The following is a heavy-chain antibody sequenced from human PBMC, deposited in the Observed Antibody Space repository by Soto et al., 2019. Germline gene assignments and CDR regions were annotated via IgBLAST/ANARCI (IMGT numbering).Heavy chain of an antibody. Sequence: EVQLVESGGGLVKPGGSLRLSCAASGFTFSSYSMNWVRQAPGKGLEWVSSISSSSSYIYYADSVKGRFTISRDNAKNSLYLQRNSLRAEDTAVYYCARGGIRDIVVVPAAHWGQGTLVTVSS. CDR1: GFTFSSYS. J-gene: IGHJ4*02. CDR2: ISSSSSYI. V-gene: IGHV3-21*01. CDR3: ARGGIRDIVVVPAAH. D-gene: IGHD2-2*01.